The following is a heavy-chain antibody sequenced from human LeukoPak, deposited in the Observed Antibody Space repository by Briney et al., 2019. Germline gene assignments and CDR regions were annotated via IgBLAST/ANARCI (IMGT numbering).Heavy chain of an antibody. CDR2: ISGSGGST. CDR1: GFTFSDYA. J-gene: IGHJ6*02. CDR3: AKPLIRDYYYGMDV. Sequence: PGGSLRLSCAASGFTFSDYAMSWVRQAPGKGLDGVSAISGSGGSTYYADSVKGRFTISRDNSKNTLYLQMNSLRAEDTAVYYCAKPLIRDYYYGMDVWGQGTTVTVSS. V-gene: IGHV3-23*01.